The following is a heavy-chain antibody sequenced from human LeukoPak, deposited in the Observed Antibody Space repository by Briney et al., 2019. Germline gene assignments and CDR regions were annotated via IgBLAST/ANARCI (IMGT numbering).Heavy chain of an antibody. Sequence: SQTLSLTCTVSGASISSGSYYWSWIRQPAGKGLEWIGRVYTSGSTNYNPSLKSRVNISLDTPKNQFSLKLISVTAADTAVYYCARLWFGELYAFDIWGQGTMVTVSS. D-gene: IGHD3-10*01. CDR1: GASISSGSYY. J-gene: IGHJ3*02. V-gene: IGHV4-61*02. CDR2: VYTSGST. CDR3: ARLWFGELYAFDI.